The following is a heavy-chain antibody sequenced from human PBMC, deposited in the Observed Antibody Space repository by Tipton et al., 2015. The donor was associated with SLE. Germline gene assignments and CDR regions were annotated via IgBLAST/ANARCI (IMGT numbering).Heavy chain of an antibody. D-gene: IGHD5-24*01. CDR3: AREQWLQSAPFDY. CDR1: GFTFSTFW. CDR2: IYHSGST. Sequence: SLRLSCAASGFTFSTFWMNWVRQAPGKGLEWIGYIYHSGSTYYNPSLKSRVTISVDTSENQFSLKLSSVTAADTAVYYCAREQWLQSAPFDYWGQGTLVTVSS. V-gene: IGHV4-4*02. J-gene: IGHJ4*02.